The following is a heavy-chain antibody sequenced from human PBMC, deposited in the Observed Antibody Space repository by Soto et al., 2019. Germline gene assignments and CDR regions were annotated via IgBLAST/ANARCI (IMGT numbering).Heavy chain of an antibody. CDR1: GGSISSSSYY. J-gene: IGHJ6*03. CDR2: IYYSGST. V-gene: IGHV4-39*07. CDR3: ARGFRPKYSSGWPAPGFYYYYYMDV. D-gene: IGHD6-19*01. Sequence: SETLSLTCTVSGGSISSSSYYWGWIRQPPGKGLEWIGSIYYSGSTYYNQSLKSRVTISVDTSKNQFSLKLSSVTAADTAVYYCARGFRPKYSSGWPAPGFYYYYYMDVWGKGTTVTVSS.